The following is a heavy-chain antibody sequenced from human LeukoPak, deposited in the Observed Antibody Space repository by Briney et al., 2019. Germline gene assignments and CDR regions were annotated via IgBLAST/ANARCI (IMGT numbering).Heavy chain of an antibody. CDR2: IWSDGSNT. J-gene: IGHJ6*03. D-gene: IGHD6-19*01. V-gene: IGHV3-33*06. Sequence: PGRSLRLSCAASRLTFGSDGMHWLRQAPGKGLEWLAVIWSDGSNTYIADSVKGRFTISGDNSNNIFYLQMNTLIAEDTGVYYSAKSLVPVEGGRYYYYYYMDVWGKGTTVTVSS. CDR1: RLTFGSDG. CDR3: AKSLVPVEGGRYYYYYYMDV.